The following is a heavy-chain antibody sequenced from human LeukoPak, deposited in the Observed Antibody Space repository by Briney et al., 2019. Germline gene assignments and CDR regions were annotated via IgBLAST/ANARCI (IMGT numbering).Heavy chain of an antibody. CDR1: GDTFSNHY. CDR3: ARGTSGGSYYLDY. J-gene: IGHJ4*02. D-gene: IGHD3-10*01. CDR2: ISHIGRT. V-gene: IGHV4-59*11. Sequence: SETLSLTCAVSGDTFSNHYWTWIRQSPGTGLEWIGYISHIGRTNYNPSLKSQVTMSVDTSKNQFSLKLSSVSAADRAVYYCARGTSGGSYYLDYWGQGTLVTVSS.